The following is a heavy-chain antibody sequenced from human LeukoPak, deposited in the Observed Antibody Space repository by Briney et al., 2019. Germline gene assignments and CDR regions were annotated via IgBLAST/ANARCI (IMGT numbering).Heavy chain of an antibody. CDR3: SGGSCPHQPNY. V-gene: IGHV4-4*02. D-gene: IGHD2-15*01. Sequence: SGTLSLTCAVSGGSITSSNWWTWVRQPPGKGREWIGEIYYSGSTNYNPSLKSRVTISMDKSKNQFSLELTSVTAADTAVYYCSGGSCPHQPNYWGQGTLVTVSS. CDR1: GGSITSSNW. CDR2: IYYSGST. J-gene: IGHJ4*02.